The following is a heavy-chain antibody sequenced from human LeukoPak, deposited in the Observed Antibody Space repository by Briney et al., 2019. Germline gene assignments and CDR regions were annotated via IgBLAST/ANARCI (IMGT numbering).Heavy chain of an antibody. V-gene: IGHV3-23*01. D-gene: IGHD3-10*01. CDR2: ISGSGGSS. CDR3: VRGALYMYYFDY. CDR1: GFTFSTYA. Sequence: GGSLRLSCAASGFTFSTYALSWVRQAPGKGLEWVSGISGSGGSSYFADSVKGRFTISRDNAKNTVYLHLNSLRVEDTAVYYCVRGALYMYYFDYWGQGTLVTVSS. J-gene: IGHJ4*02.